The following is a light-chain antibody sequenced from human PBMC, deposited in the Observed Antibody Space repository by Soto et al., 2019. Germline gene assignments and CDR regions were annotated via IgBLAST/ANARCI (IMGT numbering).Light chain of an antibody. V-gene: IGKV1-5*01. CDR3: QHHNSYSQT. CDR1: QSIRYY. Sequence: DIQLTQSPPTLSASVGDRVTITCRASQSIRYYLAWYQQMPGKAPKLLIYGASSLQSGVPSRFSGSGSGTEFTLTISSLQPDDLATYFCQHHNSYSQTFGQGTKVDSK. J-gene: IGKJ1*01. CDR2: GAS.